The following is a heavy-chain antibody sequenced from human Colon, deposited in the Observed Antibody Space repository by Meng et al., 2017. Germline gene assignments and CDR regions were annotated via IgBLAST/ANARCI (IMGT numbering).Heavy chain of an antibody. V-gene: IGHV4-61*08. CDR3: ARVNGDFDEAWFDP. J-gene: IGHJ5*02. CDR2: IYYTGNT. D-gene: IGHD2-21*02. Sequence: VQLQHAGPGLVSPSETLALTCTVSGASVSSGDYYWSWIRQPPGKGLEWLGYIYYTGNTNYNPSLKNRVTISLDTSNNQFSLKLTSMTAADAAIYYCARVNGDFDEAWFDPWGQGTLVTVSS. CDR1: GASVSSGDYY.